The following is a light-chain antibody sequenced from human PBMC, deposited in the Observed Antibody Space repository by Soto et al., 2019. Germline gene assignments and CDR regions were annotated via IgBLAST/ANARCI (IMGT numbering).Light chain of an antibody. CDR2: GNS. CDR1: SSNIGAGYD. CDR3: QSYDSSLSVV. V-gene: IGLV1-40*01. Sequence: QSVLTQPPSVSGAPGQRVTISCTGSSSNIGAGYDVHWYQQLPGTAPKLLIYGNSNRPSGVPDRFSGSKSGTSASLAITGLQXXXXAXYYCQSYDSSLSVVFGGGTKLTVL. J-gene: IGLJ2*01.